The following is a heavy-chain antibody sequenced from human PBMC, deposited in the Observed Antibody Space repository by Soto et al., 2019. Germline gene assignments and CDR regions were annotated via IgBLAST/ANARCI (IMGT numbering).Heavy chain of an antibody. CDR1: GYSFTSHW. V-gene: IGHV5-51*01. Sequence: GESLKISCKGSGYSFTSHWIGWVRQMPGKGLEWMGIIDPNDSETRYSPSFQGQVTISADKSTSTAYLQWSSLKASDTAMYYCASLDTAMGTFDYWGQGTLVTGSS. D-gene: IGHD5-18*01. J-gene: IGHJ4*02. CDR2: IDPNDSET. CDR3: ASLDTAMGTFDY.